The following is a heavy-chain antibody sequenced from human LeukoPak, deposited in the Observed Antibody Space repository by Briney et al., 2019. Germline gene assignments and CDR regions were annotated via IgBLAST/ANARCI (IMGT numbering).Heavy chain of an antibody. J-gene: IGHJ5*02. CDR3: ARTPGLYSSSFNWFDP. CDR2: INPNSGGT. CDR1: GYTFTGYY. V-gene: IGHV1-2*02. Sequence: ASVKVSCKASGYTFTGYYMHWVRQAPGQGLEWMGWINPNSGGTNYAQKFQGRVTITRDTSASTAYMELSSLRSEDTAVYYCARTPGLYSSSFNWFDPWGQGTLVTVSS. D-gene: IGHD6-13*01.